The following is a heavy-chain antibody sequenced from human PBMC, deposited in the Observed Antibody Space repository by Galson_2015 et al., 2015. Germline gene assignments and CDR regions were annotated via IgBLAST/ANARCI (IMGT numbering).Heavy chain of an antibody. CDR1: GFTFSNYV. J-gene: IGHJ4*02. V-gene: IGHV3-23*01. CDR3: ARHPWDY. CDR2: ISGSGDGT. Sequence: LRLSCAASGFTFSNYVMYWVRQAPGKGLEWVSAISGSGDGTYYAHSVKGRFTISRDNSKNTLYMQMDTLRAEDTAVYYCARHPWDYWGQGTLVTVSS.